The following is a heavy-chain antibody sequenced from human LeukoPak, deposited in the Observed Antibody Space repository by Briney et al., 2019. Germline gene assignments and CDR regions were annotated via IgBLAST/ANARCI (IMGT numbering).Heavy chain of an antibody. D-gene: IGHD2-8*01. CDR2: ILASGSPT. V-gene: IGHV3-23*01. CDR3: AKDLRPDGVDNFDH. Sequence: GGSLRLSCAASGFTFSTYAMNWVRQAPGKGLQWVANILASGSPTYYADSVKGRFIISRDNSKNTVYLQMNSLRVEDTAIYYCAKDLRPDGVDNFDHWGQGILVTVSS. CDR1: GFTFSTYA. J-gene: IGHJ4*02.